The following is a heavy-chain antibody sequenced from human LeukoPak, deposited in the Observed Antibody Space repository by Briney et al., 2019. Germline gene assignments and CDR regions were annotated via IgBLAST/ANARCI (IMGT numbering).Heavy chain of an antibody. Sequence: PPGGSLRLSCAASGFTFSSYAMSWVRQAPGKGLEWVSAISGSGGSTYYADSVKGRFTISRDNSKNTLYLQMNGLSAEDTAVYHCAKNGGSSYDSSGYYERASEYLQFWGQGTLVTVSS. CDR3: AKNGGSSYDSSGYYERASEYLQF. CDR1: GFTFSSYA. V-gene: IGHV3-23*01. CDR2: ISGSGGST. D-gene: IGHD3-22*01. J-gene: IGHJ1*01.